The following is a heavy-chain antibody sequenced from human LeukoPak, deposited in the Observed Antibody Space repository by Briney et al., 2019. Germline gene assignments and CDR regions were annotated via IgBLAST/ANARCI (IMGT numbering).Heavy chain of an antibody. J-gene: IGHJ6*03. CDR2: LYYSGKT. CDR1: GGSISSYY. V-gene: IGHV4-59*12. D-gene: IGHD1-26*01. CDR3: GRDHSSASYTYYYYYMDV. Sequence: SETLSLTCTVSGGSISSYYWSWIRQPPGKGLEWIGTLYYSGKTYYNPSLKSRVTISIDTSKNQFSLKLTSATAADTVVYYCGRDHSSASYTYYYYYMDVWGKGTTVTVSS.